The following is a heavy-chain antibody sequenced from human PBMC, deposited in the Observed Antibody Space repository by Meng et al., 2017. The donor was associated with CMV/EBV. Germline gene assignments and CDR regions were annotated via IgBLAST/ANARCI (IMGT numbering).Heavy chain of an antibody. CDR1: GITFSDFL. J-gene: IGHJ6*02. CDR3: AAGFWGA. D-gene: IGHD3-16*01. CDR2: IGQDGSDK. Sequence: GESLKISCTVSGITFSDFLMGWFRQAPGQGLAWVANIGQDGSDKNYVDSVKGRFTISRDNAKNSLYLQMNSLRVEDTAVYYCAAGFWGAWGQGTTVTVSS. V-gene: IGHV3-7*01.